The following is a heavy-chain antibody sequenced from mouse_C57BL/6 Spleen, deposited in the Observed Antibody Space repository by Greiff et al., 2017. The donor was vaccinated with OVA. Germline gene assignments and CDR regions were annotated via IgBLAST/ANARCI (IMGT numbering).Heavy chain of an antibody. V-gene: IGHV1-76*01. D-gene: IGHD1-1*01. CDR1: GYTFTDYY. CDR3: ARNYYGSSSAWFAY. CDR2: IYPGSGNT. J-gene: IGHJ3*01. Sequence: QVQLQQSGAELVRPGASVKLSCKASGYTFTDYYINWVKQRPGQGLEWIARIYPGSGNTYYNEKFKGKATLTAEKSSSTAYMQLSSLTSEDSAVYFCARNYYGSSSAWFAYWGQGTLVTVSA.